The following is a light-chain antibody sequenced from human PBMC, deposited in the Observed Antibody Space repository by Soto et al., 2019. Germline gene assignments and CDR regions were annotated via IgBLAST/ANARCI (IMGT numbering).Light chain of an antibody. CDR2: AAY. V-gene: IGKV1-8*01. CDR3: QQYYSYPPPT. CDR1: QGISSY. Sequence: AIRMTQSPSSLSASTGDRVTITCRASQGISSYLAWYQQKPGKAPKLLIYAAYTLQSGVPSRFSGSGSGTDFTLTISCLQSEDFATYYCQQYYSYPPPTVGGGTKVEIK. J-gene: IGKJ4*01.